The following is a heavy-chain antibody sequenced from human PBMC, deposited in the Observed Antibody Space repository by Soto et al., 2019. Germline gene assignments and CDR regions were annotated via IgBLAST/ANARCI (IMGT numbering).Heavy chain of an antibody. D-gene: IGHD3-22*01. V-gene: IGHV3-48*03. CDR3: ARDLRAYYYDSSGYKPFPYGMDV. CDR2: ISSSGSTI. CDR1: GFTFSSYE. Sequence: GGSLRLSCAASGFTFSSYEMNWVRQAPGKGLEWVSYISSSGSTIYYADSVKGRFTISRDNAKNSLYLQMNSLRAEDTAVYYCARDLRAYYYDSSGYKPFPYGMDVWGQGNTVTVS. J-gene: IGHJ6*02.